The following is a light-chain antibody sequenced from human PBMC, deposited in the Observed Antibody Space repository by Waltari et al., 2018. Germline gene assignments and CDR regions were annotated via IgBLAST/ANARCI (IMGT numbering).Light chain of an antibody. Sequence: EIVLTQSPATLSLSPGERATLPCRSSQSVRSYLAWYQQKPGQAPRLLIYDTSNRASGIPARFSGSGSGTDFSLSINSLQPEDVAVYYCQQYYSSPPAWTFGQGTKVEIK. CDR3: QQYYSSPPAWT. CDR1: QSVRSY. V-gene: IGKV3-11*01. CDR2: DTS. J-gene: IGKJ1*01.